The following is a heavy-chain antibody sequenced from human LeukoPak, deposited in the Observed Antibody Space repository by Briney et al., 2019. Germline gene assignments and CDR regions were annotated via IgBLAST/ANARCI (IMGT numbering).Heavy chain of an antibody. Sequence: ASVKVSCKASGYTFTGYYMHWVRQAPGQGLEWMGWINPNSGGTNYAQKFQGRVTMTRDTSISTAYMELSRLRSDDTAVYYCARGKAAGTSYYYYGMDVWGQGTTVTVSS. CDR1: GYTFTGYY. CDR3: ARGKAAGTSYYYYGMDV. V-gene: IGHV1-2*02. D-gene: IGHD6-13*01. CDR2: INPNSGGT. J-gene: IGHJ6*02.